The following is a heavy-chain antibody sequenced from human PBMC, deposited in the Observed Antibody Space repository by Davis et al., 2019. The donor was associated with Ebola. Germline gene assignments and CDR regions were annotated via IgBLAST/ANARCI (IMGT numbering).Heavy chain of an antibody. V-gene: IGHV4-4*02. Sequence: MPSETLSLTCAVSGGSISSSNWWSWVRQPPGKGLEWIGEIYHSGSANYNPSLKSRITISVDKSKNQFSLKLSSVTAADTAVYYCARGFYCSGGSCYSYWGQGTLVTVSS. D-gene: IGHD2-15*01. CDR1: GGSISSSNW. CDR2: IYHSGSA. CDR3: ARGFYCSGGSCYSY. J-gene: IGHJ4*02.